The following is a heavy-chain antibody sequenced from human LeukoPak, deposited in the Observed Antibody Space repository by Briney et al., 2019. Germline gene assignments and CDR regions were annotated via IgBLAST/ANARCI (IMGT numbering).Heavy chain of an antibody. D-gene: IGHD4-23*01. J-gene: IGHJ4*02. CDR1: GYTFTGYH. V-gene: IGHV1-2*02. CDR3: ARALYGGGGFDY. Sequence: ASVKVSCKASGYTFTGYHMHWVRQAPGQGLEWMGWINPNSGGTNYAQKFQGRVTMTRDASISTASMELSRLRSDDTAVYYCARALYGGGGFDYWGQGTLVTVSS. CDR2: INPNSGGT.